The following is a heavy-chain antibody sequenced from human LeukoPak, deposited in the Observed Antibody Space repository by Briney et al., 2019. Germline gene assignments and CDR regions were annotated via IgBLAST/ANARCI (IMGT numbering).Heavy chain of an antibody. D-gene: IGHD6-13*01. J-gene: IGHJ5*02. CDR1: GFTFSTYY. CDR2: INGDGSRT. V-gene: IGHV3-74*01. CDR3: AKDRSPGWFDP. Sequence: GGSLRLSCAASGFTFSTYYMHWVRQAPGKGLVWVSRINGDGSRTDYVDSVKGRFTISRDNAKNTLYLQMNSLRAEDTGMYYCAKDRSPGWFDPWGQGTLVSVSS.